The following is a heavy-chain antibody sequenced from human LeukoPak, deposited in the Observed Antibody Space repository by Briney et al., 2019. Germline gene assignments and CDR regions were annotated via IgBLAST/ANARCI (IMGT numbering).Heavy chain of an antibody. J-gene: IGHJ4*02. CDR3: ARVGVVVPAAIRGPYFDY. D-gene: IGHD2-2*01. V-gene: IGHV1-69*01. CDR2: IIPIFGTA. CDR1: GGTFSSYA. Sequence: ASVKVSCKAPGGTFSSYAISWVRQAPGQGLEWMGGIIPIFGTANYAQKFQGRVTITADESTSTAYMELSSLRSEDTAVYYCARVGVVVPAAIRGPYFDYWGQGTLVTVSS.